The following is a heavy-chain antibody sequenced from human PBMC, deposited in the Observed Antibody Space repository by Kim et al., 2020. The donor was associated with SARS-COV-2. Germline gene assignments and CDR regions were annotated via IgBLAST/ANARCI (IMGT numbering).Heavy chain of an antibody. Sequence: GGSLRLSCEASGFTFSDSPIHWVRQASGKGLEWVGRIRSRVYSYATSYAASVKGRFTISRDDSECTAYLQMNSLKTEDTAVFYCTRIPVTTLAFWEAFDVWGQGTMVTVSS. CDR2: IRSRVYSYAT. CDR3: TRIPVTTLAFWEAFDV. D-gene: IGHD3-3*02. J-gene: IGHJ3*01. V-gene: IGHV3-73*01. CDR1: GFTFSDSP.